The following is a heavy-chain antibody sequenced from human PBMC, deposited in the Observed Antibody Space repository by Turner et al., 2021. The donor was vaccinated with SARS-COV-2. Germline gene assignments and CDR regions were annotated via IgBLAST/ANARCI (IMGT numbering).Heavy chain of an antibody. CDR3: SRVQGAIDY. V-gene: IGHV3-21*01. J-gene: IGHJ4*02. CDR2: ISHSSKDI. CDR1: GFMFSSFT. Sequence: EVHLVESGGGLVKPGGSLTLSCAASGFMFSSFTMNWVRQAPGKGLEWVSSISHSSKDIYYADSVRGRFSISRDNAKKSVYLEMNTLRADDTAVYFCSRVQGAIDYWGQGILVTVSS.